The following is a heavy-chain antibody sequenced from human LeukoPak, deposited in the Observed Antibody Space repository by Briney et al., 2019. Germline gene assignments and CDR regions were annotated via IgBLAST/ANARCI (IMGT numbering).Heavy chain of an antibody. V-gene: IGHV4-34*01. J-gene: IGHJ4*02. CDR2: INHSGST. CDR3: ARAGIAVAVDY. Sequence: SETLPLTCAVYGGSFSGYYWSWIRQPPGKGLEWIGEINHSGSTNYNPSLKSRVTISVDTSKNQFSLKLSSVTAADTAVYYCARAGIAVAVDYWGQGTLVTVSS. CDR1: GGSFSGYY. D-gene: IGHD6-19*01.